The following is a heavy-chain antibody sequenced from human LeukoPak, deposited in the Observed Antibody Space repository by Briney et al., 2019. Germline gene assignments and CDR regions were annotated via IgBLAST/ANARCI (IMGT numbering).Heavy chain of an antibody. V-gene: IGHV6-1*01. J-gene: IGHJ5*02. CDR3: ARSPVAAAGSNWFDP. D-gene: IGHD6-25*01. CDR2: TYYRSKWYN. CDR1: GDSFSSNSAA. Sequence: SQTLSLTCVISGDSFSSNSAAWNWIRQSPSRGLEWLGRTYYRSKWYNEYEASVKSRITINPDTSKNQFSLQLNSVTPEDTAVYYCARSPVAAAGSNWFDPWGQGTLVTVSS.